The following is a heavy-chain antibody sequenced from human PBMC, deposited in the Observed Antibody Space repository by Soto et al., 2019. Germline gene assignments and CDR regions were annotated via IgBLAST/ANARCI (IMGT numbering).Heavy chain of an antibody. CDR2: LYWDDDK. D-gene: IGHD2-21*02. CDR1: GLSLRTTGVG. V-gene: IGHV2-5*02. CDR3: VQTRCGGDCLERYSSHAYYGLDV. Sequence: QITLKESGPTLVKPTQTLTLTCTVSGLSLRTTGVGVGWVRQSPGKALEWLALLYWDDDKRYSPSLKSRLTITKNISEKQVVLTMTNRDTVDTATYYGVQTRCGGDCLERYSSHAYYGLDVWGQGTTVTVSS. J-gene: IGHJ6*02.